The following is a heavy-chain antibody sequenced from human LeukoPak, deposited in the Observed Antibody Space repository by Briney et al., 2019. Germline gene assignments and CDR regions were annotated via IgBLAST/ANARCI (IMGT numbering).Heavy chain of an antibody. CDR2: ISGSGGST. V-gene: IGHV3-23*01. J-gene: IGHJ4*02. CDR3: AKGTYCGGDCYYS. CDR1: GFTFSSYA. D-gene: IGHD2-21*02. Sequence: GGSLRLSCAASGFTFSSYAMSWVRQAPGKGLEWIAAISGSGGSTYYADSVKGRFTISRDNSKNTLYLQMNSLRAEDTAVYYCAKGTYCGGDCYYSWGQGTLVTVSS.